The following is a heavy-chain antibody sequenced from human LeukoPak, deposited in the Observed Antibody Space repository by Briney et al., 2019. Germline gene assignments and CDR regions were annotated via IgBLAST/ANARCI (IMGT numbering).Heavy chain of an antibody. J-gene: IGHJ5*02. CDR2: IKQDGSEK. Sequence: GGSLRLSGAASGFTFSSYWMSWVRQAPGKGLEWVANIKQDGSEKYYVDSVKGRFTISRDNAKNSLYLQMNSLRAEDTAVYYCARDPEGYCSGGSCYHNWFDPWGQGTLVTVSS. CDR1: GFTFSSYW. D-gene: IGHD2-15*01. V-gene: IGHV3-7*01. CDR3: ARDPEGYCSGGSCYHNWFDP.